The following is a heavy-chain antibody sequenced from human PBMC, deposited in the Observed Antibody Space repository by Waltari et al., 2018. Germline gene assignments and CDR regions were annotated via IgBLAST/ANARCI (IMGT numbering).Heavy chain of an antibody. CDR2: IIPTLGTA. Sequence: QVQLVQSGAEVKKPGSSVKVSCKASGGTFSSYAISWVRQAPGQGLEGMGGIIPTLGTANTAQKFQGRVTITADKSTSTAYMELSSLRSEDTAVYYCARALYYYDSSGYYYLGYWGQGTLVTVSS. V-gene: IGHV1-69*14. J-gene: IGHJ4*02. D-gene: IGHD3-22*01. CDR3: ARALYYYDSSGYYYLGY. CDR1: GGTFSSYA.